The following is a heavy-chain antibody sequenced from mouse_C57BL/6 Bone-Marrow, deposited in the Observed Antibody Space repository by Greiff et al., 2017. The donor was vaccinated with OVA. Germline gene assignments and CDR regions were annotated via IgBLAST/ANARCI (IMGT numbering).Heavy chain of an antibody. J-gene: IGHJ3*01. V-gene: IGHV2-5*01. CDR3: AKANWDGAWFAY. CDR2: IWSGGST. D-gene: IGHD4-1*01. CDR1: GFSLTSYG. Sequence: VQLQQSGPGLVQPSQSLSITCTVSGFSLTSYGVHWVRQSPGKGLEWLGVIWSGGSTDYNAAFMSRLSITKDNSKSQVFFIMNRLQADDTAIYDGAKANWDGAWFAYWGQGTLVTVAA.